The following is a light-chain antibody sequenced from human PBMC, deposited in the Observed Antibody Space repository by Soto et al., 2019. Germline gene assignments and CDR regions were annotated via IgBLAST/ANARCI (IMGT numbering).Light chain of an antibody. J-gene: IGLJ3*02. CDR1: SRDVGGYNY. CDR3: NSYTTSSTLV. Sequence: QSALTQPASVSGSPGQSITISCTGSSRDVGGYNYVSWYQHHPGKAPKLLIYNVSDRPSGVSNRFSGSKSGNTASLTISGLQAEDEADYYCNSYTTSSTLVFGGGTKLTVL. CDR2: NVS. V-gene: IGLV2-14*03.